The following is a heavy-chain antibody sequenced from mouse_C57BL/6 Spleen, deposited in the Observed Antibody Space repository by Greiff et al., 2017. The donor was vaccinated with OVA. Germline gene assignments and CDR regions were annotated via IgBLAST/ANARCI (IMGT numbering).Heavy chain of an antibody. CDR1: GYTFTSYW. J-gene: IGHJ1*03. Sequence: QVQLQQPGAELVRPGSSVKLSCKASGYTFTSYWMHWVKQRPIQGLEWIGNIDPSDSDTHYNQKFKDKATLTVDKSSSTAYMQLSSLTSEDSAVYYGARRRNYYDYWYFDVWGTGTTVTVSS. D-gene: IGHD1-1*01. CDR2: IDPSDSDT. CDR3: ARRRNYYDYWYFDV. V-gene: IGHV1-52*01.